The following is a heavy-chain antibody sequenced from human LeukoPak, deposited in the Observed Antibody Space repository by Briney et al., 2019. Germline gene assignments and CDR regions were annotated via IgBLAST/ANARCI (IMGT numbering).Heavy chain of an antibody. CDR3: ARSRSSYWYFDL. Sequence: PSETLSLTCAVYGGSFSGYYWSWIRQPPGKGLEWIGSIYYSGSTYYNPSLKSRVTISVDTSKNQFSLKLSSVAAADTAVYYCARSRSSYWYFDLWGRGTLVTVSS. CDR1: GGSFSGYY. V-gene: IGHV4-34*01. CDR2: IYYSGST. J-gene: IGHJ2*01.